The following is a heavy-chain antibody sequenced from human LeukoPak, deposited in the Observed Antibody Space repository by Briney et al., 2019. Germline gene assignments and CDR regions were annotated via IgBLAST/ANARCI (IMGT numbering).Heavy chain of an antibody. J-gene: IGHJ4*02. D-gene: IGHD6-13*01. V-gene: IGHV3-7*01. CDR2: IKQDGSEK. CDR3: ARLRIHGAAAGTKYFDY. Sequence: GGSLRLSCAASGFTFSSYWMSWVRQAPGKGLEWVANIKQDGSEKYYVDSVKGRFTISRDNAKNSLYLQMNSLRAEDTAVYYCARLRIHGAAAGTKYFDYWGQGTLVTVSS. CDR1: GFTFSSYW.